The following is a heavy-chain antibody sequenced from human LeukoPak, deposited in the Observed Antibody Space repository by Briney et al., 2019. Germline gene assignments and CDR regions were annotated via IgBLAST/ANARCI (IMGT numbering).Heavy chain of an antibody. CDR1: GFTFSSYS. J-gene: IGHJ4*02. Sequence: GGSLRLSCAASGFTFSSYSMHWVRQAPGKGLEWVSSISHSSSYIYYADSVKGRFTISRDNAKNSLYLQMNSLRAEDTAVYYCASYLYGSGRAIDYWGQGTLVTVSS. V-gene: IGHV3-21*01. D-gene: IGHD3-10*01. CDR2: ISHSSSYI. CDR3: ASYLYGSGRAIDY.